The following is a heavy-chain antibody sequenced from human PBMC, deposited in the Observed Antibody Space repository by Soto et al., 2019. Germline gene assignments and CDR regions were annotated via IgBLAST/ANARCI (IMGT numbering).Heavy chain of an antibody. CDR2: ISYDGSNK. CDR1: GFTFSSYG. Sequence: QVQLVESGGGVVQPGRSLRLSCAASGFTFSSYGMHWVRQAPGKGLEWVAVISYDGSNKYYADSVKGRFTISRDNSKNTLYLQMNSLRAEDTAVYYCAKARYGDYFDYWAQGTLVTVSS. J-gene: IGHJ4*02. D-gene: IGHD4-17*01. CDR3: AKARYGDYFDY. V-gene: IGHV3-30*18.